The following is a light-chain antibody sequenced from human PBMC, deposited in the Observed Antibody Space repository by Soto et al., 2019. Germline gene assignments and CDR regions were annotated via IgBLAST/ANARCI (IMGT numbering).Light chain of an antibody. CDR2: EVS. CDR3: SSYTGDSTWV. CDR1: SSDVGGYNY. J-gene: IGLJ2*01. Sequence: QSALTQPASVSGSPGQSITISCTGTSSDVGGYNYVSWYQQHPGKAPKLMIYEVSYRPSGVSNRFSGSKSGNTASLTISGLQAEDEADYYCSSYTGDSTWVFGGGTKVTVL. V-gene: IGLV2-14*01.